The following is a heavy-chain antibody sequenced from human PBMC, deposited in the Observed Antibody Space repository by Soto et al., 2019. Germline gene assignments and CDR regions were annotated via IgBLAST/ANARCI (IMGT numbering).Heavy chain of an antibody. CDR1: GYTFFTYD. CDR3: ATTRGLAVGGSFDH. D-gene: IGHD6-13*01. V-gene: IGHV1-18*01. Sequence: ASVKVSCKASGYTFFTYDISWVRQAPGQGLEWMGWISTYSGDTKYAQKFQGRVTMTTDTSTTTAYLELRSLRSDDTAVYYCATTRGLAVGGSFDHWGQGTLVTVSS. J-gene: IGHJ5*02. CDR2: ISTYSGDT.